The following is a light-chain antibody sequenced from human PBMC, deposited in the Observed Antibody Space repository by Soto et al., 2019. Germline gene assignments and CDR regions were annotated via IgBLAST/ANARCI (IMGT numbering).Light chain of an antibody. J-gene: IGKJ5*01. CDR2: WAS. V-gene: IGKV4-1*01. CDR1: PCVFDSSDNKNY. CDR3: QQYFTTPIT. Sequence: DIVMTQSPDFLSASLGEMPTINCRSSPCVFDSSDNKNYLAWYQQKPGQPPKLLIYWASTRESGVPDRFSGSGSGTGFTLTISSLQTEDVAVYYCQQYFTTPITFGQGTRLEI.